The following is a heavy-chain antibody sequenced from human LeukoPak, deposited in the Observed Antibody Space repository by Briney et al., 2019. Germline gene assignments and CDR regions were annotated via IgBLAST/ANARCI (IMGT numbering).Heavy chain of an antibody. D-gene: IGHD1-1*01. CDR2: MCGRGGGT. J-gene: IGHJ6*03. V-gene: IGHV3-23*01. CDR1: IFTFNRYA. Sequence: GGSLRLSCTASIFTFNRYAVRWVRQAPGKGLEGVSSMCGRGGGTFYASSVRGVFTISRDNSEDTVFLQMNGLSAEDTAIYYCEKWNENFYYMDVWGQGTTVTVSS. CDR3: EKWNENFYYMDV.